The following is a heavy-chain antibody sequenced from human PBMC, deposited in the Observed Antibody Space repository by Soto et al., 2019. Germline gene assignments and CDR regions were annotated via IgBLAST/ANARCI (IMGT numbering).Heavy chain of an antibody. CDR3: ARGRHWFGP. V-gene: IGHV4-59*08. Sequence: SETLSLTCTVSGISITSSYWNWFRQSPGKGLEWIGQISDRGDINYNPPLESRVAISTDTSKNQVSLTLTAVNAADTAVYFCARGRHWFGPWGQGTLVTV. CDR2: ISDRGDI. J-gene: IGHJ5*02. CDR1: GISITSSY.